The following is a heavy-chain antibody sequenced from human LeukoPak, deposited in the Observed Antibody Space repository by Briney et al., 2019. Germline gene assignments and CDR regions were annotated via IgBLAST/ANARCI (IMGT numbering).Heavy chain of an antibody. Sequence: SGPTLVKPTQTLTLTCTFSGFSLSTSGVGVGWIRQPPGKALEWLALIYWDDDKRYSPSLKSRLTITKDTSKNQVVLTMTNMDPVDTATYCCAHLSKYCTKGVCYYFDYWGQGTLVTVSS. CDR3: AHLSKYCTKGVCYYFDY. CDR1: GFSLSTSGVG. J-gene: IGHJ4*02. D-gene: IGHD2-8*01. V-gene: IGHV2-5*02. CDR2: IYWDDDK.